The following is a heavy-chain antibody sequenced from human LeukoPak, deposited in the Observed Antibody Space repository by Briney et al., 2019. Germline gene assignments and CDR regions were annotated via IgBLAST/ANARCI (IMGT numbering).Heavy chain of an antibody. CDR3: ASDSYYYVFDY. J-gene: IGHJ4*02. D-gene: IGHD3-22*01. V-gene: IGHV4-4*08. CDR2: IYSSGSS. CDR1: GGSINAYY. Sequence: PSETLSLTCSVSGGSINAYYWSIIRQPPGKGLEWVGYIYSSGSSNSNPSLRSRVTMSLDRSKNQFSLKLSSVTAADTAVYYCASDSYYYVFDYWGQGTLVTVSS.